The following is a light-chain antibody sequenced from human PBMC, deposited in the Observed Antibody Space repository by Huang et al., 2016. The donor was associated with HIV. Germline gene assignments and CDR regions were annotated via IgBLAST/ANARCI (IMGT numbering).Light chain of an antibody. J-gene: IGKJ3*01. CDR3: QQDNDWPPST. CDR2: GAS. Sequence: EIVLTQSPATLSVPPGERAPLSCRASKSISSKLAWFQQKPGQAPRLLIFGASTRAAGIPARFSGSGSGTEFTLTISSLQSEDFAVYYCQQDNDWPPSTFGPGTKVEI. V-gene: IGKV3-15*01. CDR1: KSISSK.